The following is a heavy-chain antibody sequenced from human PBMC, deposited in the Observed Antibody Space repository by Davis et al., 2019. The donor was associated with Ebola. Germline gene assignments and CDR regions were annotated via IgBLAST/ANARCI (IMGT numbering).Heavy chain of an antibody. D-gene: IGHD5-12*01. J-gene: IGHJ6*02. CDR1: GGSFSGYY. Sequence: MPGGSLRLSCAVYGGSFSGYYWSWIRQPPGKGLEWIGEINHSGSTNYNPSLKSRVTISVDTSKNQFSLKLSSVTAADTAVYYCARGPKWLRGSYYYYGMDVWGQGTTVTVSS. V-gene: IGHV4-34*01. CDR3: ARGPKWLRGSYYYYGMDV. CDR2: INHSGST.